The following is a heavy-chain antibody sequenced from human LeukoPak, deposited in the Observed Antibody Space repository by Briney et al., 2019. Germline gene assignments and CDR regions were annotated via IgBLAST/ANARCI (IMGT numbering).Heavy chain of an antibody. V-gene: IGHV3-7*01. CDR1: GFTFRSYW. J-gene: IGHJ5*02. Sequence: GGSLRLSCAASGFTFRSYWMSWVRQAPGKGLEWVANIKQDGSEEYYVDSVKGRFTISRDNANNSLYLQMNSLRVEDTAVYYCARDDCSSISCYHNWFDPWGQGTLVTVSS. CDR3: ARDDCSSISCYHNWFDP. CDR2: IKQDGSEE. D-gene: IGHD2-2*01.